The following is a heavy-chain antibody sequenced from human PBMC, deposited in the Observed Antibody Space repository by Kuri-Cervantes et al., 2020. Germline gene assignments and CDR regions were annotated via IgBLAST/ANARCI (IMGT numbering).Heavy chain of an antibody. CDR3: ARDTPVVAGDTTSWHFDF. J-gene: IGHJ2*01. CDR2: IYYSGTT. V-gene: IGHV4-59*12. D-gene: IGHD2-15*01. CDR1: GGSMTNYY. Sequence: SETLSLTCTVSGGSMTNYYWSWIRQPPGKGMEWIAYIYYSGTTNYNPSLNSRVTISVDKSKNLFSLKLTSVTAADTAVYYCARDTPVVAGDTTSWHFDFWGHGTLVTVSS.